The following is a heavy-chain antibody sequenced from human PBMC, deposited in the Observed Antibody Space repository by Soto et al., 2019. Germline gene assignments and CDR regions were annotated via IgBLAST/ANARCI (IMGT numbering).Heavy chain of an antibody. V-gene: IGHV3-15*07. Sequence: RLSCAASGFTFSNALMNWVRHAPGKWLEWVGRIKSKTDGGTRDYAAPVKVRFTISRDDSKNTLYLQMNSLKTEDTAVYYCTTVFGSSGYYYYYYYGMDVWGKGTTVSASS. CDR3: TTVFGSSGYYYYYYYGMDV. D-gene: IGHD3-22*01. J-gene: IGHJ6*04. CDR1: GFTFSNAL. CDR2: IKSKTDGGTR.